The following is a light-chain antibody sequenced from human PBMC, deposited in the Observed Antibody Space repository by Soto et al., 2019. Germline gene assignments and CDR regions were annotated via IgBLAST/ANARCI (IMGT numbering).Light chain of an antibody. CDR2: DAS. V-gene: IGKV3-11*01. CDR3: QQRSNWPRFT. Sequence: EIVLTQSPATLSLSPGERATLSCRASQSVSNYLAWYQQKPGQDPRLLIYDASNRATGIPARFSGSGSGTDFTLTISSLEPEDFAVYYCQQRSNWPRFTFGQGTKVEIK. J-gene: IGKJ2*01. CDR1: QSVSNY.